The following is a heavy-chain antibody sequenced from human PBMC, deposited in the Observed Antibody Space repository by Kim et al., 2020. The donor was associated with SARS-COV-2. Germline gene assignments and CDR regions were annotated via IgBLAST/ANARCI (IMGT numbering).Heavy chain of an antibody. D-gene: IGHD4-4*01. CDR3: ARVPPRSNLPDY. V-gene: IGHV1-2*02. Sequence: NYAQKFQGRVTMTRDTSISTAYMELSRLRSDDTAVYYCARVPPRSNLPDYWGQGTLVTVSS. J-gene: IGHJ4*02.